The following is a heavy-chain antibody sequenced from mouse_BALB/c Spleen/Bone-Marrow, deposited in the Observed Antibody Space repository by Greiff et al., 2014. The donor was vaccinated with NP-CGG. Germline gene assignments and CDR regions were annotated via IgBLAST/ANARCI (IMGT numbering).Heavy chain of an antibody. CDR3: ARGLPYYPMDY. CDR2: IDPANGNT. D-gene: IGHD3-1*01. J-gene: IGHJ4*01. V-gene: IGHV14-3*02. Sequence: EVKLVESGAELVKPGASVKLSCTASGFNIKDIYMHWVKQRPEQGLEWIGRIDPANGNTKYDPKFQGKATITADTSSNTAYLHLSSLTSEDTAVYYCARGLPYYPMDYWDQGTSVTVSS. CDR1: GFNIKDIY.